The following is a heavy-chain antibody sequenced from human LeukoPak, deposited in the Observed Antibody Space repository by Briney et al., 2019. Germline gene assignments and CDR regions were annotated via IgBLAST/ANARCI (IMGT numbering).Heavy chain of an antibody. J-gene: IGHJ6*03. V-gene: IGHV3-21*01. CDR2: ISSSSSYI. Sequence: GGSLRLSCAASGFTFSSYSMNWVRQAPGKGLEWVSSISSSSSYIYYADSVKGRFTISRDNAKNSLYLQMNSLRAEDTAVYYCARVTIPYYYYMDVWGKGTTVTISS. CDR3: ARVTIPYYYYMDV. CDR1: GFTFSSYS. D-gene: IGHD2-21*01.